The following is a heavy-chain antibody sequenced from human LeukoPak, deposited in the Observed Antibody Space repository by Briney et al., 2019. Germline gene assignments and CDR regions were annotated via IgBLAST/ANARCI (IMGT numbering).Heavy chain of an antibody. Sequence: PGGSLRLSCAASGFTFDDYGMSWVRQAPGKGLEWGSGINCNGGSTGYADSVKGRFTTSRDNTKNSLYLQMNILRAEDTAVYYSARPGSSGYYLPINGGRGTLVTVSS. D-gene: IGHD3-22*01. CDR1: GFTFDDYG. J-gene: IGHJ4*02. CDR2: INCNGGST. V-gene: IGHV3-20*04. CDR3: ARPGSSGYYLPIN.